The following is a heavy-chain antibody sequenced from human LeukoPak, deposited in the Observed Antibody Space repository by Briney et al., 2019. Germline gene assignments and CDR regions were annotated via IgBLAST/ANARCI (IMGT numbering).Heavy chain of an antibody. CDR1: GGTFSSYA. J-gene: IGHJ4*02. Sequence: SVKVSCKASGGTFSSYAISWVRQAPGQGLEWMGGIIPIFGTANYAQKFQGRVTITTDESTSTAYMGLSSLRSEDTAVYYCASWPLGYSRDYWGQGTLVTVSS. V-gene: IGHV1-69*05. D-gene: IGHD5-18*01. CDR3: ASWPLGYSRDY. CDR2: IIPIFGTA.